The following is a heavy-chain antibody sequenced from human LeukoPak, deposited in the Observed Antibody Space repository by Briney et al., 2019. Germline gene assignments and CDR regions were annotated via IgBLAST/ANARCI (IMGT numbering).Heavy chain of an antibody. CDR2: IYYSGST. D-gene: IGHD2-2*02. J-gene: IGHJ2*01. V-gene: IGHV4-59*13. CDR1: GGSISSYY. CDR3: ARSLGAVVPAAILWYFDL. Sequence: SETLSLTCTVSGGSISSYYWSWIRQPPGKGLEWIGYIYYSGSTNYNPSLKSRVTISVDTSKNQFSLKLSSVTAADTAVYYCARSLGAVVPAAILWYFDLWGRGTLVTVSS.